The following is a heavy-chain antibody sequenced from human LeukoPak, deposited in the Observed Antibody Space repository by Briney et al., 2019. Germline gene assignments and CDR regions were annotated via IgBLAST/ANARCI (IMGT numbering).Heavy chain of an antibody. CDR3: ARVSDQPLPRGNTNWFDP. D-gene: IGHD1/OR15-1a*01. Sequence: PGGSLRLSCAASGFTVSSNYMSWVRQAPGKGLEWVSVIYSGGSTYYADSVKGRFTISRDNSKNTLYLQMNSLRAADTAVYYCARVSDQPLPRGNTNWFDPWGQGTLVTVSS. V-gene: IGHV3-53*01. J-gene: IGHJ5*02. CDR1: GFTVSSNY. CDR2: IYSGGST.